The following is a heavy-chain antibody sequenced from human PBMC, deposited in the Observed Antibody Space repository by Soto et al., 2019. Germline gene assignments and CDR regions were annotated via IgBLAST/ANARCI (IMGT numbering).Heavy chain of an antibody. CDR1: GYTFTGYY. D-gene: IGHD1-1*01. Sequence: GASVKVSCKASGYTFTGYYMHWVRQAPGQGLEWMGWINPNSGGTNYAQKFQGWVTMTRDTSISTAYMELSRLRSDDTAVYYCARDRYNWNDNYYYGMDVWGQGTTVTVSS. CDR3: ARDRYNWNDNYYYGMDV. CDR2: INPNSGGT. J-gene: IGHJ6*02. V-gene: IGHV1-2*04.